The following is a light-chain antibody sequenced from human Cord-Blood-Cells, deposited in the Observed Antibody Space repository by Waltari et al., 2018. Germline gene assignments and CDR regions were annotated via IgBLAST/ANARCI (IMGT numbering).Light chain of an antibody. V-gene: IGLV1-51*02. CDR1: SPNIGHNY. CDR3: GTWDSSLSAYV. Sequence: QSVLTQPPSVSAAPGQKVTIACSGSSPNIGHNYVSWSQQLPGTAPKLLIYENNKRPSGIPDRFSGSKAGTSATLGITGLQTGDEADYYCGTWDSSLSAYVFGTGTKVTVL. CDR2: ENN. J-gene: IGLJ1*01.